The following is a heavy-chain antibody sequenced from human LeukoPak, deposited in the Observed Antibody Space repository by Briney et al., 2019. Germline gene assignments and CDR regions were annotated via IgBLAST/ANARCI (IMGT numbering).Heavy chain of an antibody. CDR2: FYSGRT. Sequence: SETLSLTCSVSGASVSGSSNSWDWIRQPPGKGLEWIGGFYSGRTSFNPSLKSRATMSVDTSKNQFSLTLSSVTAADTAIYHCATYLAWGRGTQVIVSS. D-gene: IGHD3-16*01. CDR1: GASVSGSSNS. J-gene: IGHJ4*02. V-gene: IGHV4-39*01. CDR3: ATYLA.